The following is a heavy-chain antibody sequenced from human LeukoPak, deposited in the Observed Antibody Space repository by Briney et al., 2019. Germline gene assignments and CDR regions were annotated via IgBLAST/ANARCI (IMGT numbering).Heavy chain of an antibody. CDR1: GFTFSSYG. J-gene: IGHJ4*02. CDR3: ARCIGLWVVVGASDY. V-gene: IGHV3-30*03. D-gene: IGHD2-15*01. CDR2: ISYDGSNK. Sequence: GRSLRLSCAAAGFTFSSYGMHWVRQAPGKGLEWLAVISYDGSNKYYADSVKGRFTISRDNSKNTLYLQMNSLRAEDTAMYYCARCIGLWVVVGASDYWGQGTLVTVSS.